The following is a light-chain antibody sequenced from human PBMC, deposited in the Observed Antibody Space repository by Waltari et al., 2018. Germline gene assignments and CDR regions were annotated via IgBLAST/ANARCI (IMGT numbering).Light chain of an antibody. CDR2: GKT. CDR3: NSRDSSGNHLGV. CDR1: CLNTHY. Sequence: SSELTPDPAVSVALGQTVRITCQGYCLNTHYANWYQQKPGQAPILVIYGKTNRPSGIPDRFSGTSSGNTASLTITGAQAEDEADYYCNSRDSSGNHLGVFGGGTKLTVL. J-gene: IGLJ3*02. V-gene: IGLV3-19*01.